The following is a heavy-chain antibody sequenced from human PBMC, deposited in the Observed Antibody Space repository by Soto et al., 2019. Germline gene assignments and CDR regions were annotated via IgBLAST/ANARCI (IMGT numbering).Heavy chain of an antibody. Sequence: GESLKISCKGSGYSFTSYWISWVRQMPGKGLEWMGRIDPSDSYTNYSPSFQGHVTISADKSISTAYLQWSSLKASDTAMYYCARLKGVESYDFWSGYYTVYYYYGMDVWGQGTTVTVSS. V-gene: IGHV5-10-1*01. CDR2: IDPSDSYT. CDR1: GYSFTSYW. J-gene: IGHJ6*02. CDR3: ARLKGVESYDFWSGYYTVYYYYGMDV. D-gene: IGHD3-3*01.